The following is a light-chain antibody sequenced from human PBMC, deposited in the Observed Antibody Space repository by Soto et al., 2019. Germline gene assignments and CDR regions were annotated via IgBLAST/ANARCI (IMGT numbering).Light chain of an antibody. CDR1: QTVSSN. Sequence: EIVKTQSPATLSVSPGERATLSCRASQTVSSNLAWYQQKPGQAPRLLLYGASTRATGIPARFSGSGSGTEFTLSISSLQSEDFAVYYCQQYNDWPLTFGGGTKVEIE. CDR3: QQYNDWPLT. J-gene: IGKJ4*01. CDR2: GAS. V-gene: IGKV3D-15*01.